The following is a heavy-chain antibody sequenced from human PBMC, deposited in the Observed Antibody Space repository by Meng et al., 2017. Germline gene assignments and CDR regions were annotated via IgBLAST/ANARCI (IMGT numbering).Heavy chain of an antibody. CDR2: AYYRSKWYH. V-gene: IGHV6-1*01. Sequence: QIQLQQSGPGSVKPSQTLSLICAISGDSVSSNSAAWNWIRQSPSRGLEWLGRAYYRSKWYHDYAESVKSRISIDPDTSKNQFSLQLRSVTPEDSAVYYCARGSYSFDSWGQRTLVTVSS. J-gene: IGHJ4*02. D-gene: IGHD1-26*01. CDR1: GDSVSSNSAA. CDR3: ARGSYSFDS.